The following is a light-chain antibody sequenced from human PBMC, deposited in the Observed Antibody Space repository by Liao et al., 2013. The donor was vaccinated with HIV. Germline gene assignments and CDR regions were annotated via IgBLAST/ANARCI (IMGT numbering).Light chain of an antibody. CDR1: NIGTKR. Sequence: SYVLTQPPSVSVAPGRTATITCGGINIGTKRVHWYQHKPGQAPILVISYDTDRPSGIPERFSGSAPKSGNKAILTVSGVEAGDEADYYCQVWDRVTDHAVFGGGTRLTVL. CDR3: QVWDRVTDHAV. CDR2: YDT. J-gene: IGLJ3*02. V-gene: IGLV3-21*04.